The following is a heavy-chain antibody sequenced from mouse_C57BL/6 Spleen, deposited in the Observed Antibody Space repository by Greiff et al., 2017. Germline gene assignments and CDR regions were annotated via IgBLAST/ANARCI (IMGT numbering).Heavy chain of an antibody. CDR2: IYTGDGDT. Sequence: VQLQESGPELVKPGASVKISCKASGYAFSSSWMNWVKQRPGKGLEWIGRIYTGDGDTNYNGKFKGKATLTADKTARTAYLQLSSLTSEDAAVYFCARERYSSGYDYWGQGTTLTVSS. CDR1: GYAFSSSW. J-gene: IGHJ2*01. V-gene: IGHV1-82*01. D-gene: IGHD3-2*02. CDR3: ARERYSSGYDY.